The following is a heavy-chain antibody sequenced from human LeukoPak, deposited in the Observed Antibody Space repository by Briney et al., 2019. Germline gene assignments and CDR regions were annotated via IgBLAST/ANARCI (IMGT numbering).Heavy chain of an antibody. V-gene: IGHV4-38-2*02. Sequence: KPSETLSLTCTVSGYLISSGYYWAWIRQPPGKGLEWIGTIYHSGSTYSNPPLKSRVTISVDTSKNQFSLRLSSVTAADTAVYYCARLSPYSSSWYPGDWGQGTLVTVSS. CDR1: GYLISSGYY. D-gene: IGHD6-13*01. CDR2: IYHSGST. CDR3: ARLSPYSSSWYPGD. J-gene: IGHJ4*02.